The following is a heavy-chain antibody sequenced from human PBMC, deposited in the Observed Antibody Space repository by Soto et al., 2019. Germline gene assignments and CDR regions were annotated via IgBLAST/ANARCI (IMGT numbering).Heavy chain of an antibody. D-gene: IGHD3-16*02. CDR1: GGSISSSSYY. CDR3: ARSAVGYPLDY. Sequence: SETLSLTCTVSGGSISSSSYYWGWIRQPPGKGLEWIGSIYYSGSTYYNPSLKSRVTISVDTSKNQFSLKLSSVTAADTAVYYCARSAVGYPLDYWGQGTLVTVSS. V-gene: IGHV4-39*01. CDR2: IYYSGST. J-gene: IGHJ4*02.